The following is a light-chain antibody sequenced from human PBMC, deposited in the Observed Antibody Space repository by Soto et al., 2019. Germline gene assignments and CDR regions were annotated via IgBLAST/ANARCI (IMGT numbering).Light chain of an antibody. V-gene: IGKV3-15*01. CDR3: QEYDKWPLT. CDR2: GAS. Sequence: EIVMTQSPATLSVSPEERASLSCRASQSISTNLAWYQQKPGQAPRLLIYGASTRATGIPARFSGSGSGTELTLTISGPQFEVFAEYYCQEYDKWPLTFGPGTKVDIE. J-gene: IGKJ3*01. CDR1: QSISTN.